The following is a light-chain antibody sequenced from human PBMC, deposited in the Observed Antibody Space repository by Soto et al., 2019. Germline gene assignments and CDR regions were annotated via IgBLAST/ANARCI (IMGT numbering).Light chain of an antibody. CDR1: QHVDRY. CDR3: QQSYSSPRT. CDR2: ATS. V-gene: IGKV1-39*01. J-gene: IGKJ1*01. Sequence: DIQLTQSPSSLSASVGDRVTITCRASQHVDRYLNWYQQKPGKAPQVLIYATSNLQSGVPSRFSGSGSGTDFTLTINSLQPEDFANYPCQQSYSSPRTFGQGTKVEIK.